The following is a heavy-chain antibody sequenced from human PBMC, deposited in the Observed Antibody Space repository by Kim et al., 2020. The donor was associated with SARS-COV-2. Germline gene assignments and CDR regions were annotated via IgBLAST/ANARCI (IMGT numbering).Heavy chain of an antibody. Sequence: SETLSLTCTVSGGSTSSGDYYWSWIRQPPGKGLEWIGYIYYSGSTYYNPSLKSRVTISVDTSKNQFSLKLSSVTAADTAVYYCARKQYYYDSSGYYLAFDIWGQGTMVTVSS. J-gene: IGHJ3*02. D-gene: IGHD3-22*01. CDR3: ARKQYYYDSSGYYLAFDI. V-gene: IGHV4-30-4*01. CDR2: IYYSGST. CDR1: GGSTSSGDYY.